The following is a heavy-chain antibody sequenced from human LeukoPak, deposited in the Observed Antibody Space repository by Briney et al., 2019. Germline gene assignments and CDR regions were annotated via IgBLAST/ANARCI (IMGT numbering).Heavy chain of an antibody. Sequence: AQTLSLTCTVSGGSISSGDYYWSWIRQPPGKGLEWIGYIYYSGSTYYNPSLKSRVNISVDTSKNQFSLKLSSVTAADTAVYYCARASGYSYALSFDYWGQGTLVTVSS. CDR1: GGSISSGDYY. J-gene: IGHJ4*02. CDR3: ARASGYSYALSFDY. V-gene: IGHV4-30-4*01. D-gene: IGHD5-18*01. CDR2: IYYSGST.